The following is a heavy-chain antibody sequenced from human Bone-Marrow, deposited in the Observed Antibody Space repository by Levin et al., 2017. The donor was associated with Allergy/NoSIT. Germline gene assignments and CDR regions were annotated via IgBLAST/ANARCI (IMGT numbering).Heavy chain of an antibody. CDR1: GNIFKNYA. J-gene: IGHJ4*02. V-gene: IGHV1-69*06. D-gene: IGHD5/OR15-5a*01. Sequence: GASVKVSCEGSGNIFKNYAIIWVRQAPGQGLEWVGGIIPFFGSADYAPKFQGRVRITADMSTSTAYMELSRLRFEDTAVYYCARGIVSSIYGGGYYFDYWGRGTLVTVSS. CDR3: ARGIVSSIYGGGYYFDY. CDR2: IIPFFGSA.